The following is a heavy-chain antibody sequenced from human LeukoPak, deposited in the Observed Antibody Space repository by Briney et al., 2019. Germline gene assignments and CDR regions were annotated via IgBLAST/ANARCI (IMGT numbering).Heavy chain of an antibody. CDR1: GGSISSSSYY. Sequence: SETLSLTCTVSGGSISSSSYYGGWIRQPPGKGLEWIGSIYYSGSTYYNPSLKSRVTISVDTSKNQFSLKLSSVTAADTAVYYCAKDITYYYGSGSYTFDYWGQGTLVTVSS. V-gene: IGHV4-39*07. J-gene: IGHJ4*02. CDR3: AKDITYYYGSGSYTFDY. D-gene: IGHD3-10*01. CDR2: IYYSGST.